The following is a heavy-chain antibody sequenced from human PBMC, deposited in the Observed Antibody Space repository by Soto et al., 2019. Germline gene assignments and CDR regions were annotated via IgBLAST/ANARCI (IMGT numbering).Heavy chain of an antibody. CDR1: GGSISSGGYY. Sequence: ASETLSLTCTVSGGSISSGGYYWSWIRQHPGKGLEWIGYIYYSGSTYYNPSLKSRVTISVDTSKNQFSLKLSSVTAADTAVYYCARVPNIVVVPAATRGFDPWGQGTLVTVSS. J-gene: IGHJ5*02. CDR2: IYYSGST. D-gene: IGHD2-2*01. V-gene: IGHV4-31*03. CDR3: ARVPNIVVVPAATRGFDP.